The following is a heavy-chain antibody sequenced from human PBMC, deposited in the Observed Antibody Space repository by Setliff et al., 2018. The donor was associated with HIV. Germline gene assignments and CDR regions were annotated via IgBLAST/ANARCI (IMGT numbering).Heavy chain of an antibody. CDR1: GGSISSYD. CDR3: ARGDGTKYYYYYYMDV. D-gene: IGHD1-7*01. V-gene: IGHV4-59*01. J-gene: IGHJ6*03. CDR2: IYYSGST. Sequence: SETLSLTCTVSGGSISSYDWSWIRQPPGKGLEWIGYIYYSGSTNYNPSLKSRVTISVDTSKNQFSLKLSSVTAADTAVYYCARGDGTKYYYYYYMDVWGKGTTVTVSS.